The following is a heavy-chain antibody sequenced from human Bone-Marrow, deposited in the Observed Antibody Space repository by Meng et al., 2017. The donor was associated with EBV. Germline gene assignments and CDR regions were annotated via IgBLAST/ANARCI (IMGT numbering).Heavy chain of an antibody. CDR3: ARDEYGSGSDYTPPFDN. D-gene: IGHD3-10*01. J-gene: IGHJ4*02. V-gene: IGHV3-74*01. CDR1: GFTFRSYW. Sequence: EVNLVESXXXXVXXGGXLGLSFATAGFTFRSYWMHWVRQAPGKGLVWVARLNTDGYTPGYADTVKGRFTISRDNARNTLYLQMNSLRIEDTAVYYCARDEYGSGSDYTPPFDNWGQGTLVTVAS. CDR2: LNTDGYTP.